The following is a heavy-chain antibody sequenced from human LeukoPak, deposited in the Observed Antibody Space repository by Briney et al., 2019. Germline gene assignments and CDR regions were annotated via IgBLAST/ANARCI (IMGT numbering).Heavy chain of an antibody. CDR2: INEDGSDK. CDR3: ARVGTSWAFDY. D-gene: IGHD2-2*01. CDR1: GFTFSSSW. V-gene: IGHV3-7*02. Sequence: GGSLRLPCAASGFTFSSSWMTWVRQAPGKGLEWVAHINEDGSDKYYVDSVTGRFSISRDNTKNSLYLQMSSLRAEDTAVYYCARVGTSWAFDYWGQGTLVTVSS. J-gene: IGHJ4*02.